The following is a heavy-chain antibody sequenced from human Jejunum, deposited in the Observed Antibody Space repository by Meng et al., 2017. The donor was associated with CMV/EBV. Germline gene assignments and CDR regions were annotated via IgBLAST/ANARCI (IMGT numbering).Heavy chain of an antibody. CDR1: GYTFTSYA. J-gene: IGHJ4*02. D-gene: IGHD2-2*01. CDR3: ARETLGYCSSTSCYIGPPDY. Sequence: PLVQLGSELKKPGASVKVSCKASGYTFTSYAMNWVRQAPGQGLERMGWINTNTGNPTYAQGFTGRFVFSLDTSVSTAYLQISSLKAEDTAVYYCARETLGYCSSTSCYIGPPDYWGQGTLVTVSS. CDR2: INTNTGNP. V-gene: IGHV7-4-1*02.